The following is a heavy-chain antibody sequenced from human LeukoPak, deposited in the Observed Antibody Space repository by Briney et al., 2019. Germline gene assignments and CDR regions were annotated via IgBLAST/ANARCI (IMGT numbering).Heavy chain of an antibody. D-gene: IGHD5-12*01. J-gene: IGHJ4*02. CDR3: ARDSGYDGY. Sequence: GGSLRLSCAASGFTFSSYGMHWVRQAPGKGLEWVAVISYDGSNKYYADSAKGRFTISRDNSKNTLYLQMNSLRAEDTAVYYCARDSGYDGYWGQGTLVTVSS. V-gene: IGHV3-30*03. CDR2: ISYDGSNK. CDR1: GFTFSSYG.